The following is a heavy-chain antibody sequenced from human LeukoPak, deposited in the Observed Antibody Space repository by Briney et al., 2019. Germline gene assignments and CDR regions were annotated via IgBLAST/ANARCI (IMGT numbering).Heavy chain of an antibody. CDR3: ARNGGNSDFDY. D-gene: IGHD4-23*01. J-gene: IGHJ4*02. CDR2: ISSSGTYI. Sequence: GGSLRLSCAASGFSFSSYSMNWVRQAPGKGLEWVSFISSSGTYIYYADSMKGRFTISRDNAKNSLYLQMNSLRAEDTAVFYCARNGGNSDFDYWGQGTLVTVSS. V-gene: IGHV3-21*01. CDR1: GFSFSSYS.